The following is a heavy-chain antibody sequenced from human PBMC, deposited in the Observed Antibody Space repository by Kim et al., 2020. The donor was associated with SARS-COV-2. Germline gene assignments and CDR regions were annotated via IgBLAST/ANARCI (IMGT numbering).Heavy chain of an antibody. J-gene: IGHJ4*02. D-gene: IGHD3-22*01. CDR3: ASLAPYDSSGFDY. Sequence: YHPSLKSRVTISVDTAKNQYSLNLSSVTAAETAVYFCASLAPYDSSGFDYWGQGTLVTVSS. V-gene: IGHV4-39*01.